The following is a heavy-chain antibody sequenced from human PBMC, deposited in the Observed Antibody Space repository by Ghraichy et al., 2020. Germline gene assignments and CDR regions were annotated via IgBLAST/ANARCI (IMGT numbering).Heavy chain of an antibody. V-gene: IGHV1-2*06. D-gene: IGHD2-15*01. CDR2: IKPNSGGT. Sequence: ASGKVSCKASRYAFTGYHIHWVRQAPGQGLEWVGRIKPNSGGTDYAEKFQGRVTMTRDTSIDTAYMELSRLRSDDTAVYYCARGYCSGRPCTLRPYFDYWGQGTLFTVSS. CDR3: ARGYCSGRPCTLRPYFDY. CDR1: RYAFTGYH. J-gene: IGHJ4*02.